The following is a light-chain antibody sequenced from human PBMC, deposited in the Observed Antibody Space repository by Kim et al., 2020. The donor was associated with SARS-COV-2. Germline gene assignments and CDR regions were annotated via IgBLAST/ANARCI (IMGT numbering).Light chain of an antibody. CDR1: SSNIGSNT. V-gene: IGLV1-44*01. Sequence: PGKRVTISCSGSSSNIGSNTVTWYQQFPGTAPKVLIYSNDQRPSGVPARFSASKSGTSASLAISGVQSEDEADYYCATWDDDLHVVFGGGTQLTVL. CDR3: ATWDDDLHVV. CDR2: SND. J-gene: IGLJ2*01.